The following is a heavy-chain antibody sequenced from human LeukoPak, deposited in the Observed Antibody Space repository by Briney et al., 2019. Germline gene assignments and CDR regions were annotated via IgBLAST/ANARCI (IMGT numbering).Heavy chain of an antibody. D-gene: IGHD4-17*01. V-gene: IGHV3-7*01. CDR2: IKQDGSEK. CDR3: VRQDYGDYRGGAFDI. J-gene: IGHJ3*02. Sequence: GGSLRLSCAASGFTFSSYWMSWVRQAPGKGLEWVANIKQDGSEKYYVDSVKGRFTISRDNAKNSLYLQMNSLRAEDTAVYYCVRQDYGDYRGGAFDIWGQGTMVTVSS. CDR1: GFTFSSYW.